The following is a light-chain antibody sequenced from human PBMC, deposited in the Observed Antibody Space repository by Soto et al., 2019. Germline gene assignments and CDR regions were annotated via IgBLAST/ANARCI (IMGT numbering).Light chain of an antibody. J-gene: IGKJ4*01. CDR3: QQANSIPHT. Sequence: DIQMTQSPSSVSASVGDRVIITCRASQDLSRWLAWYQQKAGKAPQLLIYATSTLQSGVPSRFSGSGSGTEFTLTISSLQPEDFATYYCQQANSIPHTLGGGTRVEIK. CDR1: QDLSRW. V-gene: IGKV1-12*01. CDR2: ATS.